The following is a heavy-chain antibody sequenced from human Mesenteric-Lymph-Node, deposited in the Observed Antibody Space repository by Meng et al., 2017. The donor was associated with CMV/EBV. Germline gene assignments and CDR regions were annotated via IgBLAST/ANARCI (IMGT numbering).Heavy chain of an antibody. Sequence: GESLKISCAASGFTFEDYGMSWVRQAPGKGLEWVSGINWTGTSTGYGDSVKGRFTISRDNAKKSLYLEMNSLRAEDTAVYYCARARVGFDFWGRGTLVTVSS. J-gene: IGHJ2*01. CDR3: ARARVGFDF. D-gene: IGHD3-10*01. V-gene: IGHV3-20*04. CDR2: INWTGTST. CDR1: GFTFEDYG.